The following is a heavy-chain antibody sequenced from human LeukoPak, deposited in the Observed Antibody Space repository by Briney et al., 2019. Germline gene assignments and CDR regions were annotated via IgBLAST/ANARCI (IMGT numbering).Heavy chain of an antibody. CDR2: INGGGSPI. V-gene: IGHV3-48*01. Sequence: GGSLRLSCAASGFIFSRDSMNWVRQAPGKGLEWVAYINGGGSPIYYADSVKGRFTISRDNAKNSLYLQMNSLRAEDTAVYYCVRDNPRCCGVIPSNIDDYWGQGTLVTVSS. CDR3: VRDNPRCCGVIPSNIDDY. CDR1: GFIFSRDS. J-gene: IGHJ4*02. D-gene: IGHD2/OR15-2a*01.